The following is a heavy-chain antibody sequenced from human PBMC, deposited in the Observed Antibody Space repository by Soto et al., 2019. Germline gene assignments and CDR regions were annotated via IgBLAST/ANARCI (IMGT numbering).Heavy chain of an antibody. CDR2: ISTYNGNT. CDR3: ARDCSGGSCDYYYYGMDV. J-gene: IGHJ6*02. D-gene: IGHD2-15*01. Sequence: ASVKVSCKASGYTFTSYGITWVRQAPGQGLEWMGWISTYNGNTNYAQKFQGRVTITADESTSTAYMELSSLRSEDTAVYYCARDCSGGSCDYYYYGMDVWGQGTTVTVSS. V-gene: IGHV1-18*01. CDR1: GYTFTSYG.